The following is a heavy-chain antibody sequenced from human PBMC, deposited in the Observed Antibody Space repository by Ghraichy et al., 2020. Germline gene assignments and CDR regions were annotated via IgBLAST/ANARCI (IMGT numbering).Heavy chain of an antibody. V-gene: IGHV3-23*01. Sequence: GGSLRLSCAASGFTFSSYAMSWVRQAPGKGLEWVSAISGSGGSTYYADSVKGRFTISRDNSKNTLYLQMNSLRAEDTAVYYCAKVVRYYDSSGYDYWGQGTLVTVSS. CDR1: GFTFSSYA. CDR2: ISGSGGST. D-gene: IGHD3-22*01. CDR3: AKVVRYYDSSGYDY. J-gene: IGHJ4*02.